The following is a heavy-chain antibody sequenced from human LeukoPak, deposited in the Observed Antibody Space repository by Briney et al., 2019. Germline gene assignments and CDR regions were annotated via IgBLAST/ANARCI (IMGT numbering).Heavy chain of an antibody. D-gene: IGHD5-18*01. CDR2: INSEGSST. V-gene: IGHV3-74*01. CDR3: ARVSRGLRIQLSFDY. J-gene: IGHJ4*02. CDR1: GFTFSSYW. Sequence: GGSLRLSCAASGFTFSSYWMHWVRQAPGKGLVWVSRINSEGSSTSYADSVKGRFTISRDNAKNTLYLQMNSLRAEDTAVYYCARVSRGLRIQLSFDYWGQGTLVTVSS.